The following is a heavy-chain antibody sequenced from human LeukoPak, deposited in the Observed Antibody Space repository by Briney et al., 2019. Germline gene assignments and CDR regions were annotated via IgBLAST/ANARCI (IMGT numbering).Heavy chain of an antibody. V-gene: IGHV4-59*08. CDR1: GGSISSYY. CDR2: IYYSGST. Sequence: SETLSLTCTVSGGSISSYYWSWIRQPPRKGLEWIGYIYYSGSTNYNPSLKSRVTISVDTSKNQFSLKLSSVTAADTAVYYCARLDGSGSYYPRGAFDIWGQGTMVTVSS. J-gene: IGHJ3*02. CDR3: ARLDGSGSYYPRGAFDI. D-gene: IGHD3-10*01.